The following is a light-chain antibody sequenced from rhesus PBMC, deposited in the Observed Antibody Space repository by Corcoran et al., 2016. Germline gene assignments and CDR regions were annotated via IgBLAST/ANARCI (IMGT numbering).Light chain of an antibody. Sequence: DIQMTQSPSSLSASVGDTVTITCRASQDISSYLAWYQQKPGKAPKPLIYYESNLESGAPSRFSGSGSGTDFTLPIDSRQPEDFATYYCQQPKSYPPTFGQGTKVEIK. CDR1: QDISSY. CDR3: QQPKSYPPT. V-gene: IGKV1S14*01. J-gene: IGKJ1*01. CDR2: YES.